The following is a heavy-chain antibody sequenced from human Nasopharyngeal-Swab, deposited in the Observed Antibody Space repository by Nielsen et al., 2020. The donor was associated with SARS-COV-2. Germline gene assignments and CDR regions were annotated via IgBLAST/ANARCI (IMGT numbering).Heavy chain of an antibody. Sequence: SVKVSCKASGGTFSSHAISWVRQAPGQGLEWMGGIIPIFGTANYAQKFQGRVTITADESTSTAYMELSSLRSEDTAVYYCARDFGSGWLDYYYYYMDVWGNGTTVTVSS. D-gene: IGHD6-19*01. CDR2: IIPIFGTA. CDR1: GGTFSSHA. CDR3: ARDFGSGWLDYYYYYMDV. V-gene: IGHV1-69*13. J-gene: IGHJ6*03.